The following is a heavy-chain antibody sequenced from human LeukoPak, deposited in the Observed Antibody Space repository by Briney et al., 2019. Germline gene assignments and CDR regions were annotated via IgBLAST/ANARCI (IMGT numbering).Heavy chain of an antibody. J-gene: IGHJ3*02. CDR1: GYTFTGYY. CDR3: ARANYYYDSSGYLPDAFDI. Sequence: GASVKVSCKASGYTFTGYYMHWVRQAPGQGLEWMGIINPSGGSTSYAQKFQGRVTMTRDTSTSTVYMELSSLRSEDTAVYYCARANYYYDSSGYLPDAFDIWGQGTMVTVSS. D-gene: IGHD3-22*01. V-gene: IGHV1-46*01. CDR2: INPSGGST.